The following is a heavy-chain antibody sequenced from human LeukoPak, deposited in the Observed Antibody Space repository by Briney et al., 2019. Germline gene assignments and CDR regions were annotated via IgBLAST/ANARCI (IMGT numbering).Heavy chain of an antibody. CDR3: TSNEWFGELLDAFDI. D-gene: IGHD3-10*01. CDR1: GFTFSGSA. V-gene: IGHV3-73*01. CDR2: IRSKANSYAT. J-gene: IGHJ3*02. Sequence: GGSLKLSCAASGFTFSGSAMHWVRQASGKGLEWVGRIRSKANSYATAYAASVKGRFTISRDDSKNTAYLQMNSLKTEDTAVYYCTSNEWFGELLDAFDIWGQGTMATVSS.